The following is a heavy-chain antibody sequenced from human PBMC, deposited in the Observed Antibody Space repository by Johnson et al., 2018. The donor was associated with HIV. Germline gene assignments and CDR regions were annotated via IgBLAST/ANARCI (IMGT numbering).Heavy chain of an antibody. CDR3: ARDEEGYCSGGSCYSGAFDI. D-gene: IGHD2-15*01. V-gene: IGHV3-20*04. CDR1: GFTFDDYG. Sequence: EVQVVESGGGWVQFGGSLRLSCAASGFTFDDYGMSWVRQAPGKGLEWVSGINWNGGSTGYADSVKGRFTISRDNAKNSLYLQMNSMRAEDTALYYCARDEEGYCSGGSCYSGAFDIWGQGTMVTVSS. J-gene: IGHJ3*02. CDR2: INWNGGST.